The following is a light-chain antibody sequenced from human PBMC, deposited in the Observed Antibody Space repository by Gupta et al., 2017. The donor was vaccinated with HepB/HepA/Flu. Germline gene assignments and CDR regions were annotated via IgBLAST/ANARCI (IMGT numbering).Light chain of an antibody. CDR2: AVS. CDR3: SSHAGSGNYV. CDR1: SSDVGGYNY. Sequence: QSALTQPPSASGSPGQSVTISCPGTSSDVGGYNYVSWYHQHPGKAPKLLIYAVSKRPSGVPDRFSGSKSGNTASLTVAGLQAEDEADYYCSSHAGSGNYVFGTGTQVTVL. V-gene: IGLV2-8*01. J-gene: IGLJ1*01.